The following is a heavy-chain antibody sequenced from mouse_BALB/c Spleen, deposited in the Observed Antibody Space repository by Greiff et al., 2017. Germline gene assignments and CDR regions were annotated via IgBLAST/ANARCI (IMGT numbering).Heavy chain of an antibody. CDR3: ARDMPFAY. D-gene: IGHD6-5*01. CDR1: GFTFSSYA. Sequence: EVKVVESGGGLVKPGGSLKLSCAASGFTFSSYAMSWVRQSPEKRLEWVAEISSGGSYTYYPDTVTGRFTISRDNAKNTLYLEMSSLRSEDTAMYYCARDMPFAYWGQGTLVTVSA. V-gene: IGHV5-9-4*01. J-gene: IGHJ3*01. CDR2: ISSGGSYT.